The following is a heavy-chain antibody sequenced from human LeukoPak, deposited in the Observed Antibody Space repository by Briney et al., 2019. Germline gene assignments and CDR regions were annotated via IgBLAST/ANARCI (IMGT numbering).Heavy chain of an antibody. J-gene: IGHJ4*02. V-gene: IGHV1-2*02. CDR3: ARGLIAARPGYFDY. Sequence: ASVKVSCKASGYTFTGYYMHWVRQAPGQGLEWMGWINPNSGGTNYAQKFQGRVTMTRDTSISTAYMELSRLRSDDTAVYYCARGLIAARPGYFDYWGQGTLATVSS. D-gene: IGHD6-6*01. CDR1: GYTFTGYY. CDR2: INPNSGGT.